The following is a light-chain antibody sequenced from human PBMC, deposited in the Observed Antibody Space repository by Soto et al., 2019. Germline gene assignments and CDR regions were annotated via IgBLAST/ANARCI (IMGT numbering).Light chain of an antibody. CDR3: QQART. CDR2: DAS. J-gene: IGKJ1*01. CDR1: QSVSSY. Sequence: EIVLTQSPATLSLSPGERATLSCRASQSVSSYLAWYKQKPGQAPRLLIYDASTMAIGIPARFSGSVYGTDCTLTISSLEPEDYAVYYGQQARTFGQGTKVEIK. V-gene: IGKV3-11*01.